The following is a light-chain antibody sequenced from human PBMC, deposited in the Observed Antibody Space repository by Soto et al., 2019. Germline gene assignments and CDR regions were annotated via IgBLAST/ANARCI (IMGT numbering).Light chain of an antibody. J-gene: IGKJ4*01. CDR3: QQYSDYPLT. CDR1: QSVSGS. V-gene: IGKV1-5*01. CDR2: DAS. Sequence: DIQMTQSPSTLSASVGDRVTIACRASQSVSGSLAWYQRKPGKAPKLLIYDASNLETGVPSRFSGSGSGTEFTLTINSLQPDDFASYYCQQYSDYPLTFGVGTRVEI.